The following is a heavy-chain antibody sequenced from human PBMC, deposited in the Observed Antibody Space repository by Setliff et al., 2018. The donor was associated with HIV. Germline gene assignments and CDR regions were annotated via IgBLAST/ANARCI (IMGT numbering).Heavy chain of an antibody. CDR2: VHHTGYL. J-gene: IGHJ4*02. V-gene: IGHV4-34*01. Sequence: SETLSLTCAVHGGPLTDHYWNWIRQSPGEGLEWIAEVHHTGYLNYNPSLKSRVTISVDTSKNQFSLKLSSVTAADTAVYYCARVGWDYYDSSGVGEFDYWGQGTLVTVSS. D-gene: IGHD3-22*01. CDR3: ARVGWDYYDSSGVGEFDY. CDR1: GGPLTDHY.